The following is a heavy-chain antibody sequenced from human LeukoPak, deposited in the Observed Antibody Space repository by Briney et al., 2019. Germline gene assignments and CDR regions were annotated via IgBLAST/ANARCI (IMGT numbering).Heavy chain of an antibody. D-gene: IGHD3-22*01. CDR2: IYYSGST. Sequence: SETLSLTCTVSGGSVSSGSYYWCWIRQPPGKGLEWIGYIYYSGSTNYNPSLKSRVTISVDTSKNQFSLKLSSVTAADTAVYYCARANPAYYDSSGYHPYFDYWGQGTLVTVSS. J-gene: IGHJ4*02. CDR3: ARANPAYYDSSGYHPYFDY. V-gene: IGHV4-61*01. CDR1: GGSVSSGSYY.